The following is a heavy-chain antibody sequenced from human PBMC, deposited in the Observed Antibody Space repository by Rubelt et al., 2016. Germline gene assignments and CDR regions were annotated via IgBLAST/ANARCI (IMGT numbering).Heavy chain of an antibody. CDR3: AILRGGTDY. Sequence: GGSVISNYWSWIRQPPGKGLEWTGYIYYTGTTNYNPSLKSRVTISVNTSKNQFSLKLTSVTAADTAVYYCAILRGGTDYWGQGTLVTVSS. CDR2: IYYTGTT. D-gene: IGHD3-10*01. V-gene: IGHV4-59*08. J-gene: IGHJ4*02. CDR1: GGSVISNY.